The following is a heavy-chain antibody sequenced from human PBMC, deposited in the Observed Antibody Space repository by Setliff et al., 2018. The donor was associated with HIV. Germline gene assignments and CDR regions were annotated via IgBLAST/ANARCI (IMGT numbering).Heavy chain of an antibody. CDR2: IYYSGTT. Sequence: LTCTVSGGLISSHIYQWGWIRQPPGKGLEWIGSIYYSGTTYYNPSLKSRLTISIDTSMNQFSLRLNALTAADTAVYYCARLGGNWGYWFDPWSQGTLVTVSS. J-gene: IGHJ5*02. D-gene: IGHD7-27*01. CDR3: ARLGGNWGYWFDP. V-gene: IGHV4-39*01. CDR1: GGLISSHIYQ.